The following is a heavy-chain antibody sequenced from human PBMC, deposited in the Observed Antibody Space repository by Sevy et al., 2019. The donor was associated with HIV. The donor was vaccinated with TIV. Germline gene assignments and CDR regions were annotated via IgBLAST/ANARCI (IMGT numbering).Heavy chain of an antibody. J-gene: IGHJ4*02. D-gene: IGHD3-10*01. CDR1: GYTFTGYY. CDR3: ARDAAMVRGVIKEDY. Sequence: ASVKVSCKASGYTFTGYYMHWVRQAPGQGLEWMGWINPNSGGTNYAQKFQGRVTMTRDTSISTAYMELSRLRSDDTAMYYCARDAAMVRGVIKEDYWGQGTLVTVSS. CDR2: INPNSGGT. V-gene: IGHV1-2*02.